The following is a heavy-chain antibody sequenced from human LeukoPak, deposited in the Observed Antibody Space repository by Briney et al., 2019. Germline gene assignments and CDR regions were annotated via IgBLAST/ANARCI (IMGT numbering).Heavy chain of an antibody. J-gene: IGHJ4*02. CDR1: GYTFTSCA. D-gene: IGHD6-19*01. V-gene: IGHV1-3*01. CDR2: INAGTGNR. Sequence: GASVNVSCKASGYTFTSCAIHWVRQAPGQRLEWMGWINAGTGNRKYSQKFQDRATITRETSATTAYMELSSLTSEDTAVYYCARVSDDSGWNFDYWGQGTLVTVSS. CDR3: ARVSDDSGWNFDY.